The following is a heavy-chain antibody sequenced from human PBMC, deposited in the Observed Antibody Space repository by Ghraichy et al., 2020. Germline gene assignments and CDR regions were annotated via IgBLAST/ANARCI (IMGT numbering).Heavy chain of an antibody. CDR1: GFTFSSYS. V-gene: IGHV3-21*01. CDR3: AREIGDSVVVPAAKGASVPYYYYGMDV. Sequence: GGSLRLSCAASGFTFSSYSMNWVRQAPGKGLEWVSSISSSSSYIYYADSVKGRFTISRENAKNSLYLQMNSLRAEDTAVYYCAREIGDSVVVPAAKGASVPYYYYGMDVWGQGTTVTVSS. J-gene: IGHJ6*02. D-gene: IGHD2-2*01. CDR2: ISSSSSYI.